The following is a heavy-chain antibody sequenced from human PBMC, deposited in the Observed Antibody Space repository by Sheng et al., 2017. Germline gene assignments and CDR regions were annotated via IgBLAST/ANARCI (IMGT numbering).Heavy chain of an antibody. D-gene: IGHD5-18*01. CDR2: ISSSGSTI. CDR3: ASTHGYTYGYQLDS. J-gene: IGHJ4*02. Sequence: EVQLMESGGGLTQPGGSLRLSCAASGFTFSNDEMNWVRQAPGKGLEWVSYISSSGSTIHYADSVKGRFTISRDNAKNSLYLQMNSLRAEDTAVYYCASTHGYTYGYQLDSWGQGTLVTVSS. V-gene: IGHV3-48*03. CDR1: GFTFSNDE.